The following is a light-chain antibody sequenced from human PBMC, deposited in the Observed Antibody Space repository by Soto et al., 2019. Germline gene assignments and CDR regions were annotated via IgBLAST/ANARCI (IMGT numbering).Light chain of an antibody. Sequence: QSVLAQPRSVSGSPGPSVTISCTGTSSDVGGYNYVSWYQQHPGKAPKLMIYDVSRRPSGVPDRFSGSKSGNTASLTISGLQADDEADYYCCSYAGSYTYVFGTGTKVTVL. CDR3: CSYAGSYTYV. V-gene: IGLV2-11*01. J-gene: IGLJ1*01. CDR2: DVS. CDR1: SSDVGGYNY.